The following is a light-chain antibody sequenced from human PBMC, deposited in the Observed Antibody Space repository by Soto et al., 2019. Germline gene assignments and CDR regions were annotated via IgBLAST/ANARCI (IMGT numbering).Light chain of an antibody. CDR3: QQYGSSSLT. CDR2: GAS. CDR1: QSVSSSY. V-gene: IGKV3-20*01. Sequence: EIVLTQSPGTLSLSSGERATLSCRASQSVSSSYLAWYQQKPGQAPRLLIYGASSRATGIPDRFSGSGSGTDFTLTSSRLEPEDFAVYYCQQYGSSSLTFGGGTKVEIK. J-gene: IGKJ4*01.